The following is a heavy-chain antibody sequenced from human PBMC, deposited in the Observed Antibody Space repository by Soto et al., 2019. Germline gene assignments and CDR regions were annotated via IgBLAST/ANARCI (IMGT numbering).Heavy chain of an antibody. D-gene: IGHD3-16*01. V-gene: IGHV4-34*01. J-gene: IGHJ6*02. CDR3: ARGQGLGFPKYYYYYGMDV. CDR2: INHSGST. CDR1: GGSFSGYY. Sequence: SETLPLTCAVYGGSFSGYYWSWIRQPPGKGLEWIGEINHSGSTNYNPSLKSRVTISVDTSKNQFSLKLSSVTAADTAVYYCARGQGLGFPKYYYYYGMDVWGQGTTVTSP.